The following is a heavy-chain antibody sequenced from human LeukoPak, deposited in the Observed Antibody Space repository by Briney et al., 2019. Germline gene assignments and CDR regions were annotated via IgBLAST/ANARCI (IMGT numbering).Heavy chain of an antibody. D-gene: IGHD5-18*01. CDR1: GFTFSSYA. CDR3: ARDGAIQLWPNFDY. Sequence: GRSLRLSCAASGFTFSSYAMHWVRQAPGKGLEWVAVISYDGSNKYYADSVKGRFTISRDNSKNTLYLQMNSLRAEDTAVYYCARDGAIQLWPNFDYWGQGTLVTVSS. J-gene: IGHJ4*02. V-gene: IGHV3-30-3*01. CDR2: ISYDGSNK.